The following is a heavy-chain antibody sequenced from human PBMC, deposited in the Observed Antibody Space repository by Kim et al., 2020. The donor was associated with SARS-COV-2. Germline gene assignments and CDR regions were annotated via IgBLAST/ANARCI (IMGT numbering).Heavy chain of an antibody. V-gene: IGHV3-48*04. D-gene: IGHD7-27*01. CDR1: GFTFSSYS. Sequence: GGPLRLSCAASGFTFSSYSMNWVRQAPGKGLEWVSYISSSSSTIYYADSVKGRFTISRDNAKNSLYLQMNSLRAEDTAVYYCARAINWERRVSWFDPWGQGTLVTVSS. J-gene: IGHJ5*02. CDR3: ARAINWERRVSWFDP. CDR2: ISSSSSTI.